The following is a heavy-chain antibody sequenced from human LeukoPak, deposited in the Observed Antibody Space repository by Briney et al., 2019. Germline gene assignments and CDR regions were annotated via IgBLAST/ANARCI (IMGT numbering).Heavy chain of an antibody. Sequence: SETLSLTCTVSGYSISDGYYWTWIRQPPGKGLEWIGTIYHSGSTYYNPSLKGRVTISVDTSKNQFSPKLNSVTAADTAIFYCARTLRWVVAATGGVQNWFDPWGQGTLVTVSS. J-gene: IGHJ5*02. D-gene: IGHD2-15*01. V-gene: IGHV4-38-2*02. CDR2: IYHSGST. CDR1: GYSISDGYY. CDR3: ARTLRWVVAATGGVQNWFDP.